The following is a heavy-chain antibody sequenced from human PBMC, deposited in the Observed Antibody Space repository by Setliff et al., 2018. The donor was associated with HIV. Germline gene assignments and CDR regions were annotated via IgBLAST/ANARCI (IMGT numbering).Heavy chain of an antibody. Sequence: KPSETLSLTCTVSGGSISSSSYYWGWIRQPPGKGLEWIGNIYYSGSTYYNPSLKSRVTISVDTSENQFSLRLNSVTAADTAVYYCARYRYYYDRSGYGRWFDPWGQGTLVTVSS. CDR1: GGSISSSSYY. J-gene: IGHJ5*02. D-gene: IGHD3-22*01. V-gene: IGHV4-39*01. CDR3: ARYRYYYDRSGYGRWFDP. CDR2: IYYSGST.